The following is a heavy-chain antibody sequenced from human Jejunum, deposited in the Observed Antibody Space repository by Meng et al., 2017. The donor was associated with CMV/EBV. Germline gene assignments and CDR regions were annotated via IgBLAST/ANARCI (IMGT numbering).Heavy chain of an antibody. V-gene: IGHV3-23*01. CDR2: VTGNGDTT. D-gene: IGHD3-22*01. Sequence: LSCAASGFIFNSYAMRWVRQPPGRGLKWVSGVTGNGDTTFYADSVKGRFSISRDNSKNTVSLQMNSLRAEDTAVYYCAKGGRSSGSYDWGQGTLVTVSS. CDR1: GFIFNSYA. CDR3: AKGGRSSGSYD. J-gene: IGHJ4*02.